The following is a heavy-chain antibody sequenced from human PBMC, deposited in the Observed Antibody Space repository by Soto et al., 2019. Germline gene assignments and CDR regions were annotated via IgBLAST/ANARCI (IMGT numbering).Heavy chain of an antibody. CDR2: IYSNDHK. V-gene: IGHV2-5*01. CDR3: AHRHRVVTVTDGFDF. Sequence: QITLKESGPTLVKPTQTLTLTCTFSGFSFNPDGVGVGWIRQPPGKALEWLAVIYSNDHKRYSPSLKTRVSITKDPSKSQVVLTMTNMDPADTATYFCAHRHRVVTVTDGFDFWGQGILVTVTS. CDR1: GFSFNPDGVG. D-gene: IGHD2-15*01. J-gene: IGHJ4*02.